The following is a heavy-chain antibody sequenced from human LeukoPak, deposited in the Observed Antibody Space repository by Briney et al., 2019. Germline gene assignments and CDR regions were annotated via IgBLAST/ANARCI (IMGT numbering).Heavy chain of an antibody. CDR1: GFTFSKYG. Sequence: PGRSLRLSCAASGFTFSKYGMHWVRQAPGKGLEWVAVISYDGSNQYYADSVKGRFTISRDNSKNTLYLQMNSLRAEDTAVYYCAKGRGAFDIWGQGTMVTVSS. V-gene: IGHV3-30*18. CDR3: AKGRGAFDI. D-gene: IGHD3-10*01. J-gene: IGHJ3*02. CDR2: ISYDGSNQ.